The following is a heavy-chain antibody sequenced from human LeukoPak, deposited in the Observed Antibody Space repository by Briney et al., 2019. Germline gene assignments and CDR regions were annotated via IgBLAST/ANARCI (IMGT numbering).Heavy chain of an antibody. CDR1: GFTFSSFG. CDR3: ARNLGSCSGGICYEDF. V-gene: IGHV3-33*01. Sequence: GGSLRLSCAASGFTFSSFGMHWVRQAPGKGLEWVAVIWDDGSKKHYADSVKGRFTISRDNSKNTLCLQMDSLRAEDTAVYYCARNLGSCSGGICYEDFWGQGTLVTVSS. CDR2: IWDDGSKK. J-gene: IGHJ4*02. D-gene: IGHD2-15*01.